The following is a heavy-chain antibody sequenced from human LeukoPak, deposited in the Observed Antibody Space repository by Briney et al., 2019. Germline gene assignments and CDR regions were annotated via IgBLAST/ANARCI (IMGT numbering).Heavy chain of an antibody. CDR3: ARDGDFWTLNYFGDN. CDR1: GFTFSSYS. V-gene: IGHV3-21*01. D-gene: IGHD3/OR15-3a*01. CDR2: ISSSSSYI. J-gene: IGHJ4*02. Sequence: AGGSLRLSCAASGFTFSSYSMNWVRQAPGKGLEWVSSISSSSSYIYYADSVKGRFTISRDNAKNSLYLQMNSLRAEDTAVYYCARDGDFWTLNYFGDNWGQGTLVTVSS.